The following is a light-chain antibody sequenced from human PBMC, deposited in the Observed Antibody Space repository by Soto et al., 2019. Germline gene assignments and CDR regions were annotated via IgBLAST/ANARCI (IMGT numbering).Light chain of an antibody. Sequence: LTQPRSVSGSPGQSVTISCTGTSSDVGGFNYVSWYQQHPGKAPKLMIYDVTKRPSGVPDRFSGSKSGNTASLTISGLQAEDEADYFCCSYAGSYTYVFGTGTKVTVL. J-gene: IGLJ1*01. CDR2: DVT. V-gene: IGLV2-11*01. CDR1: SSDVGGFNY. CDR3: CSYAGSYTYV.